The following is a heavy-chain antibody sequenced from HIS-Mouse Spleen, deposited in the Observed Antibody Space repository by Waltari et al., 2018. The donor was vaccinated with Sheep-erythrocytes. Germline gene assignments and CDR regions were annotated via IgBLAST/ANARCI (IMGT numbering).Heavy chain of an antibody. V-gene: IGHV4-34*01. CDR3: ALSVDLAGAFDI. CDR1: GGSFSGYY. Sequence: QVQLQQWGAGLLKPSETLSLTCAAYGGSFSGYYWSWIRQPPGKGLEWIGEINHSGSTNYNPSLKSRVTISVDTSKNQFSLKLSSVTAADTAVYYCALSVDLAGAFDIWGQGT. CDR2: INHSGST. J-gene: IGHJ3*02. D-gene: IGHD6-19*01.